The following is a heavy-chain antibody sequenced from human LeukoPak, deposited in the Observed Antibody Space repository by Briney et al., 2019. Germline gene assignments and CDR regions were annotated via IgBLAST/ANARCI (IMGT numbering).Heavy chain of an antibody. Sequence: SETLSLTCTVSGGSISSYYWSWIRQPAGKGLEWIGRIYTSGSTNYNPSLKSRVTMSVDTSKNQFSLKLSSVTAADTAVYYCARHKLRYDSSGYYYYDAFDIWGQGTMVTVSS. CDR3: ARHKLRYDSSGYYYYDAFDI. D-gene: IGHD3-22*01. CDR2: IYTSGST. J-gene: IGHJ3*02. V-gene: IGHV4-4*07. CDR1: GGSISSYY.